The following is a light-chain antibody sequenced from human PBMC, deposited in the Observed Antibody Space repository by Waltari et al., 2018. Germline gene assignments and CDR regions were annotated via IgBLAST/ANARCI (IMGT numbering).Light chain of an antibody. CDR3: QQSDSFPLT. J-gene: IGKJ4*01. V-gene: IGKV1-12*01. CDR1: QGIGSW. CDR2: TAS. Sequence: DIQMTQSPSSVSASVGDRVTITCRASQGIGSWLAWYQQKPGKAPKLLMHTASSLESGVPSRFSGIESGTEFTLTISNLQPEDFAIYYCQQSDSFPLTVGGGTKVE.